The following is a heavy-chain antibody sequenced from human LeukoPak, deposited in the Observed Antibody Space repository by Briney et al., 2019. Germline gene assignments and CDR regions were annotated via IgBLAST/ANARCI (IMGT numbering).Heavy chain of an antibody. CDR3: ARAPTIFGVVKGEFDY. J-gene: IGHJ4*02. CDR1: GGSISSHY. D-gene: IGHD3-3*01. V-gene: IGHV4-59*11. CDR2: IYYSGST. Sequence: SGTLSLTCTVSGGSISSHYWSWIRQPPGKGLEWIGYIYYSGSTNYNPSLKSRVTISVDTSKNQFSLKLSSVTAADTAVYYCARAPTIFGVVKGEFDYWGQGTLVTVSS.